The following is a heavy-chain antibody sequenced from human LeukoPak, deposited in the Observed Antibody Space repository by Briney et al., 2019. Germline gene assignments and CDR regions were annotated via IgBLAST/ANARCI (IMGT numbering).Heavy chain of an antibody. J-gene: IGHJ4*02. CDR1: GGSISSYY. D-gene: IGHD3-10*01. Sequence: SETLSLTCTVSGGSISSYYWSWIRQPPGKGLEWIGYIYYSGSTNYNPSLKSRVTISVDTSKNQFSLKLSSVTAADTAVYFCARTYYYSSGSYSSDSWGQGTLVTVSS. CDR3: ARTYYYSSGSYSSDS. CDR2: IYYSGST. V-gene: IGHV4-59*01.